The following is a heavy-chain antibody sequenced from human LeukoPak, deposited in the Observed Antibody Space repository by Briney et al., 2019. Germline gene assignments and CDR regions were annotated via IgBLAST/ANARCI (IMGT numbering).Heavy chain of an antibody. Sequence: GGSLRLSCAASGFTFSSYGMHWVRQAPGKGLEWVSAISGSGGSTYYADSVKGRFTISRDNSKNTLYLQMNSLRAEDTAVYYCAKGGYCSGGSCYPYYFDYWGQGTLVTVSS. V-gene: IGHV3-23*01. CDR2: ISGSGGST. J-gene: IGHJ4*02. CDR1: GFTFSSYG. D-gene: IGHD2-15*01. CDR3: AKGGYCSGGSCYPYYFDY.